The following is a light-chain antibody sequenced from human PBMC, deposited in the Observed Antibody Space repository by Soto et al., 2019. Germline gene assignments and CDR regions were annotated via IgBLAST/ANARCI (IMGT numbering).Light chain of an antibody. CDR2: GAS. V-gene: IGKV3-15*01. CDR3: QQYNNWPST. CDR1: QRVNSN. Sequence: EIVMTQSPATLSVSPGDRATLFCRASQRVNSNLAWYQQKPGQAPRLLIYGASTRAPGMPARFSGSGSGTEFTLIISSLQSEDFAVYYCQQYNNWPSTFGQGTKLEI. J-gene: IGKJ2*01.